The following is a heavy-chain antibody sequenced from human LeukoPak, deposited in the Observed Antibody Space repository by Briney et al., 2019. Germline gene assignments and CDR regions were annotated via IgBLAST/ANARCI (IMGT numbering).Heavy chain of an antibody. J-gene: IGHJ5*02. CDR3: ARDNSVGETAWWFDP. CDR2: INPSGSSA. V-gene: IGHV1-46*01. CDR1: GYTFARFG. Sequence: GASVKVSCKASGYTFARFGISWVRQAPGQGLEWMGFINPSGSSAAYAQKFQGRLTMTRDMFTSTDYMELTSLTSDDTAVYYCARDNSVGETAWWFDPWGQGTLVTVSS. D-gene: IGHD1-26*01.